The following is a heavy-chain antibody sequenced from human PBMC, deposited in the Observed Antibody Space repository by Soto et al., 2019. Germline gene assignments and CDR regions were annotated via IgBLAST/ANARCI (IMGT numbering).Heavy chain of an antibody. CDR2: IYWNDDK. J-gene: IGHJ5*02. D-gene: IGHD6-13*01. CDR3: AHRLFPGQQLSNWFDL. Sequence: SGPTLVNPTQTLTLTCTFSGFSLSTSGVGVGWIRQPPGKALEWLALIYWNDDKRYNPSLKSRLTITKDTSKNQVVLTMTNMDPVDTATYYCAHRLFPGQQLSNWFDLWGQGTLVTVSS. CDR1: GFSLSTSGVG. V-gene: IGHV2-5*01.